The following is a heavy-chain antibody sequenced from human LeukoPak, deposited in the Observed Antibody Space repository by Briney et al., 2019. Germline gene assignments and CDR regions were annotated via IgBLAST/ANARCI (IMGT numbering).Heavy chain of an antibody. Sequence: SQTLSLTCTVSGGSISSGSYFWNWIRQPAGKGLEWIGRIYTSGSTKYNPSFKSRVTMSVDTSKNQFSLNLSSVTAADTAVYYCARGCGGDCFPDAFHIWGQGTMVTVSS. J-gene: IGHJ3*02. V-gene: IGHV4-61*02. CDR1: GGSISSGSYF. D-gene: IGHD2-21*01. CDR3: ARGCGGDCFPDAFHI. CDR2: IYTSGST.